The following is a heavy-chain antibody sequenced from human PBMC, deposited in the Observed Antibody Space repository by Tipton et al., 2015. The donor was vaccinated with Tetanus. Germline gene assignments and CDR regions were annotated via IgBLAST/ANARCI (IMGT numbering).Heavy chain of an antibody. CDR3: ARAHCTDGVCNFDF. V-gene: IGHV5-51*01. J-gene: IGHJ4*02. Sequence: VQLVQSGGEVKKPGESLKISCKGSGYIFNNYWIGWVRQKPGKGLEWMGIIYPGDSDTRYSPSFQGQVTTSVDKSINTAYPQWSSLKASDTSMFYCARAHCTDGVCNFDFWGQGALVTVAS. CDR2: IYPGDSDT. D-gene: IGHD2-8*01. CDR1: GYIFNNYW.